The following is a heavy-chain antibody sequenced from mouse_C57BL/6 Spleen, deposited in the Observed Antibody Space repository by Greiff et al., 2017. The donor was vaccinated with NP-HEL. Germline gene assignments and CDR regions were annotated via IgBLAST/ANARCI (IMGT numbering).Heavy chain of an antibody. J-gene: IGHJ2*01. V-gene: IGHV3-6*01. Sequence: EVKLVESGPGLVKPSQSLSLTCSVTGYSITSGYYWNWIRQFPGNKLEWMGYISYDGSNNYNPSLKNRISITRDTSKNQFFLKLNSVTTEDTATYYCARVPIYDGYFDYWGQGTTLTVSS. D-gene: IGHD2-3*01. CDR2: ISYDGSN. CDR1: GYSITSGYY. CDR3: ARVPIYDGYFDY.